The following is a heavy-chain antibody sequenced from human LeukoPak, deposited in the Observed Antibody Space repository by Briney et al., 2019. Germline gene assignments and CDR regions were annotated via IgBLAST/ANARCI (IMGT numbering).Heavy chain of an antibody. Sequence: GGSLRLSCAASGLTGSSNYMSWVREAPGKGLEWVSVIYSGGSTYYADSVKGRFTISRDNSKNTLYLQMNSLRAEDTAVYYCASLAGGGGYWGQGTLVTVSS. CDR1: GLTGSSNY. V-gene: IGHV3-53*01. J-gene: IGHJ4*02. D-gene: IGHD3-10*01. CDR2: IYSGGST. CDR3: ASLAGGGGY.